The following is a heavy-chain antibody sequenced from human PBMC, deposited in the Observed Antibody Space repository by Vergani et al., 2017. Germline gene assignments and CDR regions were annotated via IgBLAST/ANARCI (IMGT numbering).Heavy chain of an antibody. D-gene: IGHD3-16*01. V-gene: IGHV3-30*02. Sequence: QVQLVESGGGVVQPGGSLRLSCAASGFTFTNYGMHWVRQAPGKGLEWVAFMRYDGSNKYYADSVKGRFTISRDNAKNSLYLQMNSLRAEDTAVYYCARDGATYYYYYMDVWGKGTTVTVSS. CDR3: ARDGATYYYYYMDV. CDR1: GFTFTNYG. J-gene: IGHJ6*03. CDR2: MRYDGSNK.